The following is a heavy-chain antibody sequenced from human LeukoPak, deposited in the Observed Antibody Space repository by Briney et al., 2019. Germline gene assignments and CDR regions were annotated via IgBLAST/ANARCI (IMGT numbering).Heavy chain of an antibody. CDR1: GYSISSGYY. V-gene: IGHV4-38-2*02. D-gene: IGHD2-2*01. CDR2: IYHSGST. CDR3: ARGTIKPAALGDY. J-gene: IGHJ4*02. Sequence: KPSETLSLTCTVSGYSISSGYYWGWIRQPPGQGLEWIGSIYHSGSTYYNPSLKSRVTISVDTSKNQFSLKLSSVTAADTAVYYCARGTIKPAALGDYWGQGTLVTVSS.